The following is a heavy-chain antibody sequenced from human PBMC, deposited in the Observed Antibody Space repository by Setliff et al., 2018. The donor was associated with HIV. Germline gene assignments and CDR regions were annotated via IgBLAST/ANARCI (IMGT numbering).Heavy chain of an antibody. CDR3: ARDKGIRESASLDY. V-gene: IGHV1-69*10. Sequence: SVKVSCKASGGTFSDFRITWVRQAPGQGLEWMGEITPFVGITNYAQKFQGRVTISADESTATAYIELSSLTSQDTAVYYCARDKGIRESASLDYWGQGSLVTVPQ. J-gene: IGHJ4*02. CDR2: ITPFVGIT. CDR1: GGTFSDFR. D-gene: IGHD1-20*01.